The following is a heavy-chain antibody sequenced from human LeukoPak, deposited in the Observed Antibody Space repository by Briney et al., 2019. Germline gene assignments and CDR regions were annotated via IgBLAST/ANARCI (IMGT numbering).Heavy chain of an antibody. V-gene: IGHV3-48*04. CDR3: ARDSPYFDY. CDR2: ISSSSSTI. J-gene: IGHJ4*02. CDR1: GFTFSSYS. Sequence: PGGSLRLSRAASGFTFSSYSMNWVRQAPGKGLEWVSYISSSSSTIYYADSVKGRFTISRDNAKNSLYLQMNSLRAEDTAVYYCARDSPYFDYWGQGTLVTVSS.